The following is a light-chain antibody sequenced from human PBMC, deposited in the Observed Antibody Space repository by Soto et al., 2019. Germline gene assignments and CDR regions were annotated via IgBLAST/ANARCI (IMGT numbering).Light chain of an antibody. J-gene: IGKJ1*01. CDR1: QSISSY. CDR2: AAS. CDR3: QQSYSTLGIT. Sequence: DIQMTQSPSTLSASVGARVPITCRASQSISSYLNWYQQKPGKAPKLLIYAASSLQSGVPSRFSGSGSGTDFTLTISSLQPEDFATYYCQQSYSTLGITFGQGTKVDIK. V-gene: IGKV1-39*01.